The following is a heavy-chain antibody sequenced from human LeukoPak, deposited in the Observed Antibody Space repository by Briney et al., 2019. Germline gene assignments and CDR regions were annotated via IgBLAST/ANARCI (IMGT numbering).Heavy chain of an antibody. CDR1: GGSISSGGYY. CDR3: ARVSAMDRYSLDY. CDR2: IYYSGST. J-gene: IGHJ4*02. D-gene: IGHD5-18*01. V-gene: IGHV4-31*03. Sequence: KSSETLSLTCTVSGGSISSGGYYWSWIRRHPGKGLEWIGYIYYSGSTYYNPSLKSRVTISVDTSKNQFSLKLSSVTAADTAVYYCARVSAMDRYSLDYWGQGTLVTVSS.